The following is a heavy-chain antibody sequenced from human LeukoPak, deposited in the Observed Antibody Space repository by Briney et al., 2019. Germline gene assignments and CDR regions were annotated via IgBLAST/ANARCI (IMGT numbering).Heavy chain of an antibody. V-gene: IGHV3-7*01. D-gene: IGHD6-6*01. CDR1: GFTFSSYW. CDR2: IKQDGSEE. CDR3: ARDWGSIAAPYNWFDP. Sequence: PGGSLRLSCAASGFTFSSYWMSWVRQAPGKGLEWVANIKQDGSEEYYVDSVKGRFTISRDNAKNSLYLQMNSLRAEDTAVYYCARDWGSIAAPYNWFDPWGQGTLVTVSS. J-gene: IGHJ5*02.